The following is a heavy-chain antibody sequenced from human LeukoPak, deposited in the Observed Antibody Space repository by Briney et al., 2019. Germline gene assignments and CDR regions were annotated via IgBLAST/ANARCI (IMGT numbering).Heavy chain of an antibody. V-gene: IGHV1-69*13. D-gene: IGHD3-16*01. J-gene: IGHJ6*03. CDR1: GGTFNSYA. CDR2: IIPIFGTA. Sequence: GASVKVSCKASGGTFNSYAIIWVRQAPGQGLECMGGIIPIFGTANYAQKFQGRVTITADESTSTAYMELSSLRSEDTAVYYCARDDRVPGGYYYYMDVWGKGTTVTVSS. CDR3: ARDDRVPGGYYYYMDV.